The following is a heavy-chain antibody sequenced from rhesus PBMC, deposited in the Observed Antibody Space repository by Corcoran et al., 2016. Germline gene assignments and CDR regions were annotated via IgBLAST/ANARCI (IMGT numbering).Heavy chain of an antibody. CDR3: TRGGIAAAGPFDY. Sequence: EVQLVESGGGLVQPGGSLRLSCAASGFTFSNYWMSWVRQPPGKGLDWVGRIKNKADGGTAAYAESVKGRFTISRDDSKNTLYLQMNSLKTEDTAVYYCTRGGIAAAGPFDYWGQGVLVTVSS. D-gene: IGHD6-31*01. CDR2: IKNKADGGTA. V-gene: IGHV3-16*02. J-gene: IGHJ4*01. CDR1: GFTFSNYW.